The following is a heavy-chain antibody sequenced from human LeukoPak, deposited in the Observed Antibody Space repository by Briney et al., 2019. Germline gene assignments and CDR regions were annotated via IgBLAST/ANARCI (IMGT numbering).Heavy chain of an antibody. J-gene: IGHJ5*02. CDR3: ARQDTAMVKGWFDP. D-gene: IGHD5-18*01. V-gene: IGHV4-34*01. CDR1: GGSFSGYY. CDR2: INHSGST. Sequence: SETLSLTCAVYGGSFSGYYWSWIRQPPGKGLEWIGGINHSGSTNYNPSLKSRVTISVDTSKNDFSLKVTSVTAADTAVYFCARQDTAMVKGWFDPWGQGTLVTVSS.